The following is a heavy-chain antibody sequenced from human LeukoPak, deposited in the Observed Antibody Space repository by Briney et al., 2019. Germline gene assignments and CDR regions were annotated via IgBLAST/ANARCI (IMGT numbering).Heavy chain of an antibody. CDR2: ISVSDDST. V-gene: IGHV3-23*01. CDR1: GFTSSDYT. CDR3: ARDRYCVSTNCPYDC. Sequence: PGGSLRLSYAASGFTSSDYTMNWVRQSPGKGLEWVSGISVSDDSTYYVDSVKGRFTISRDKSNNMLYLQMNSLRAGDTAVYFCARDRYCVSTNCPYDCWGQGTPVTVSS. D-gene: IGHD2-2*01. J-gene: IGHJ4*02.